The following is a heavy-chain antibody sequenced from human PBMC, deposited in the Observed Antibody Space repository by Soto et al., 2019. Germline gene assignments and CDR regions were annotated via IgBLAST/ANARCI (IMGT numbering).Heavy chain of an antibody. J-gene: IGHJ6*03. D-gene: IGHD3-3*01. V-gene: IGHV3-33*01. CDR1: GFTFSSYG. CDR3: ATYLRTIFERPSPENYYYYMDV. Sequence: GGSLRLSCAASGFTFSSYGMHWVRQAPGKGLEWVAVIWYDGSNKYYADSVKGRFTISRDNSKNTLYLQMNSLRAEDTAVYYCATYLRTIFERPSPENYYYYMDVWGKGTTVTVSS. CDR2: IWYDGSNK.